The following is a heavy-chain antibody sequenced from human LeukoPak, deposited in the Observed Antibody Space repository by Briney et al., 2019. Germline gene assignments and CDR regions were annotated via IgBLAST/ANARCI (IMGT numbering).Heavy chain of an antibody. V-gene: IGHV3-23*01. CDR2: ISISGGST. CDR3: AKVPAGNKVEY. Sequence: GGSLRLSCAASGVTFTNYAMTRVRQAPGKGLEWVSGISISGGSTDYADSVKGRFTISRDNSKNTLYLQMNSLRAEDTAVYYCAKVPAGNKVEYWGQGTLVTVSS. CDR1: GVTFTNYA. D-gene: IGHD6-19*01. J-gene: IGHJ4*02.